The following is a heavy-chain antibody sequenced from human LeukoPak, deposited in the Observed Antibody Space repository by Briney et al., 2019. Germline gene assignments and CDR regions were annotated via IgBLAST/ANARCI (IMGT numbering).Heavy chain of an antibody. V-gene: IGHV3-30*18. J-gene: IGHJ4*02. CDR1: GFTFSSYG. D-gene: IGHD2-15*01. CDR3: AKDQGCNYFDY. CDR2: ISYGGSNK. Sequence: GRSLRLSCAASGFTFSSYGMHWVRQAPGKGLEWVAVISYGGSNKYYADSVKGRFTISRDNSKNTLYLQMNSLRAEDTAVYYCAKDQGCNYFDYWGQGTLVTVSS.